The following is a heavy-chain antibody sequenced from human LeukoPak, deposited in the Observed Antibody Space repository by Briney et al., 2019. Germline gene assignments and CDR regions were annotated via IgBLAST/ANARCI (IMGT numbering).Heavy chain of an antibody. V-gene: IGHV1-2*02. Sequence: GASVKVSFKASGYTFTGYFMHWMRQAPGQGREWMAWINPNSGATNYAPKFQGRVTLTRDTSITTAHMELSRLRSDATAVYYCARDVGRYSGYDFDFRGQGTLVTAAS. CDR2: INPNSGAT. J-gene: IGHJ4*02. CDR3: ARDVGRYSGYDFDF. D-gene: IGHD5-12*01. CDR1: GYTFTGYF.